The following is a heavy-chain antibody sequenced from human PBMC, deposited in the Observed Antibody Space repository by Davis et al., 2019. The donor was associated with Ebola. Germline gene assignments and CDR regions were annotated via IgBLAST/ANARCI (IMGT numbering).Heavy chain of an antibody. D-gene: IGHD3-22*01. J-gene: IGHJ3*02. V-gene: IGHV3-11*01. CDR1: GFTFSDYY. Sequence: GESLKISCAASGFTFSDYYMSWIRQAPGKGLEWVSYISGSGSTIYYAASMKGRFTISSDNAKNSLYLQMNSLRAEDTAVYYCAKYPKGYYYDSSGYYPAGFDIWGQGTMVTVSS. CDR3: AKYPKGYYYDSSGYYPAGFDI. CDR2: ISGSGSTI.